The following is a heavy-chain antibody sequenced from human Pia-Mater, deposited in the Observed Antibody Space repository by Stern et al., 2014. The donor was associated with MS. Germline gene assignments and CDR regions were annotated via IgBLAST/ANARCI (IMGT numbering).Heavy chain of an antibody. V-gene: IGHV1-69*06. D-gene: IGHD1-1*01. CDR1: GDTFTDYD. CDR3: AREVGSLAMDV. Sequence: QVQLVQSGAEVKKPGSSVKVSCKASGDTFTDYDISWVRQAPGQGPEWMGGITPIFNSIGYAPQVQGKLNLNSATTRSTAYMELSSLTSEDTAVYYCAREVGSLAMDVWGQGTTVIVSS. CDR2: ITPIFNSI. J-gene: IGHJ6*01.